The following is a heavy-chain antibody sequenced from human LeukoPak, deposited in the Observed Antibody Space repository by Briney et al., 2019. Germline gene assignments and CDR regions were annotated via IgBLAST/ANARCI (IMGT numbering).Heavy chain of an antibody. V-gene: IGHV1-69*06. D-gene: IGHD3-9*01. CDR3: ARDKDDILTGYYKGSFDY. CDR2: IIPIFGTA. CDR1: GGTFSSYA. J-gene: IGHJ4*02. Sequence: ASVKVSCKASGGTFSSYAISWVRQAPGQGLEWMGGIIPIFGTANYAQKFQGRVTITADKSTSTAYMELGSLRSEDTAVYYCARDKDDILTGYYKGSFDYWGQGTLVTVSS.